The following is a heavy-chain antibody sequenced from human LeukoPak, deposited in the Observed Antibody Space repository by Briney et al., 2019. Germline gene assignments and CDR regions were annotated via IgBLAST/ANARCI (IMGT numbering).Heavy chain of an antibody. CDR2: IYYSGST. CDR1: GGSFSSGDYY. Sequence: PSETLSLTCTVSGGSFSSGDYYWSWIRQPPGKGLEWIGYIYYSGSTYYNPSLKSRVTISVDTSKNQFSLKLSSVTAADTAVYYCATHCGGDCYSWDWDYWGQGTLVTVSS. D-gene: IGHD2-21*01. V-gene: IGHV4-30-4*08. CDR3: ATHCGGDCYSWDWDY. J-gene: IGHJ4*02.